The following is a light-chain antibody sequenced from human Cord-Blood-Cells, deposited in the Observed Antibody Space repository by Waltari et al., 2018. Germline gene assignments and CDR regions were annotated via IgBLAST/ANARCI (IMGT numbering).Light chain of an antibody. CDR3: QQYYSTPYS. V-gene: IGKV4-1*01. CDR1: QSVLYSSNNKNY. J-gene: IGKJ2*03. Sequence: DIVMTQTPDSLAVSLREQTTINCKARQSVLYSSNNKNYLAWYQQKPGQPPKLLIYWASTRESGVPDRFSGSGSGTDFTLTISSLQAEDVAVYYCQQYYSTPYSFGQGTKLEIK. CDR2: WAS.